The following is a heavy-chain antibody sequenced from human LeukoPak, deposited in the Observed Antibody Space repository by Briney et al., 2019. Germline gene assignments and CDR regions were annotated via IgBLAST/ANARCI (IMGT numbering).Heavy chain of an antibody. V-gene: IGHV1-24*01. D-gene: IGHD3-10*01. J-gene: IGHJ4*02. CDR3: ATDCRRPFRELWFGEWDY. CDR1: GYTLTELS. Sequence: ASVKVSCKVSGYTLTELSMHWVRQAPGKGLEWMGGFDPEDGETIYAQKFQGRVTMTEDTSTDTAYMELSSLGSEDTAVYYCATDCRRPFRELWFGEWDYWGQGTLVTASS. CDR2: FDPEDGET.